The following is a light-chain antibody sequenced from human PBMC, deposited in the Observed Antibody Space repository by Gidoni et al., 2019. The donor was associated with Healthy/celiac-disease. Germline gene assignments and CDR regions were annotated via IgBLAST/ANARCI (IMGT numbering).Light chain of an antibody. Sequence: DIQMTQSPPTLPASVVDRVTITCRASQSISSWLAWYQQKPGKAPKLLIYKASSLESGVPSRFSGSGSGTEFTLTISSLQPDDFATYYCQQYNSYSATFGQGTKVEIK. CDR1: QSISSW. CDR2: KAS. CDR3: QQYNSYSAT. V-gene: IGKV1-5*03. J-gene: IGKJ1*01.